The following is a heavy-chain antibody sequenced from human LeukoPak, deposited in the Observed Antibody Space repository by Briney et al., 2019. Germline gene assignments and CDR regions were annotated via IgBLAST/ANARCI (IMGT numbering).Heavy chain of an antibody. CDR1: GGTFSSYA. J-gene: IGHJ4*02. Sequence: ASVKVSCKASGGTFSSYAISWVRQASGQGLEWMGGIIPIFGTANYAQKFQGRVTITADESTSTAYMELSSLRSEDTAVYYCARDEGVAVAGPFDYWGQGTLVTVSS. CDR3: ARDEGVAVAGPFDY. D-gene: IGHD6-19*01. CDR2: IIPIFGTA. V-gene: IGHV1-69*13.